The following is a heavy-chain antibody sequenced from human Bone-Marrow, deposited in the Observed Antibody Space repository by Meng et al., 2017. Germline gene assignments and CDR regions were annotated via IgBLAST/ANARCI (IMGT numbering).Heavy chain of an antibody. J-gene: IGHJ4*02. Sequence: GESLKISCAASGFYFNNAWMSWVRQDPGKGLEWVGRIKSNTDGGTEENAAPVTGRFTISRNDSKSKLYLQMSGQRIDDTDVYYCTWDDKDVSDYWGQGTLVTVSS. CDR2: IKSNTDGGTE. CDR3: TWDDKDVSDY. D-gene: IGHD1-26*01. CDR1: GFYFNNAW. V-gene: IGHV3-15*01.